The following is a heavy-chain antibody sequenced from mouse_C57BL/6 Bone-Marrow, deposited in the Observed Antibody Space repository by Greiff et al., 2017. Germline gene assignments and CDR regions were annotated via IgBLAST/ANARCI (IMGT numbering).Heavy chain of an antibody. J-gene: IGHJ2*01. CDR1: GYTFTDYY. CDR3: AKSTHLYDCDY. Sequence: QVQLQQSGAELVRPGASVKLSCKASGYTFTDYYINWVKQRPGQGLEWIARIYPGSGNTYYNQKFKGKATLTADKSSSTAYMQLSSLTSEDSAVYFCAKSTHLYDCDYWGQGTTLTVSS. CDR2: IYPGSGNT. D-gene: IGHD2-1*01. V-gene: IGHV1-76*01.